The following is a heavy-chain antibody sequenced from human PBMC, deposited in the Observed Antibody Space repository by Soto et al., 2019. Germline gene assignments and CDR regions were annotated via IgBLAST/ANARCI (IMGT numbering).Heavy chain of an antibody. CDR3: ARAPRPVTQHAIYYFDY. D-gene: IGHD4-17*01. V-gene: IGHV1-69*06. CDR1: GGTFSSYA. CDR2: IIPIFGTA. J-gene: IGHJ4*02. Sequence: VPLVQSRAEVKKPGSSVKVSCKASGGTFSSYAISWVRQAPGQGLEWMGGIIPIFGTANYAQKFQGRVTITADKSTSTAYMELSSLRSEDTAVYYCARAPRPVTQHAIYYFDYWGQGTLVTVSS.